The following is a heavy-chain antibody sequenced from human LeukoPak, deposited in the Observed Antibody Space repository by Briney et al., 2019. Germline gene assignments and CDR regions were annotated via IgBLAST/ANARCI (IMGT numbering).Heavy chain of an antibody. Sequence: GGSLRLSCAASGFTFSSYWMSWVRQAPGKGLEWVANIKQDGSEKYYADSVKGRFTISRDNAKNSPYLQMNSLRAEDTAVYYCARDRDSSSWYSDTFNYWGQGTLVTVSS. CDR3: ARDRDSSSWYSDTFNY. CDR1: GFTFSSYW. V-gene: IGHV3-7*01. D-gene: IGHD6-13*01. J-gene: IGHJ4*02. CDR2: IKQDGSEK.